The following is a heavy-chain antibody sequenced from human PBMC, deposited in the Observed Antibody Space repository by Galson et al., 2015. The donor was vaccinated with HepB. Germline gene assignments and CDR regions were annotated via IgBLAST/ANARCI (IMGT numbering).Heavy chain of an antibody. CDR2: INAGNGNT. D-gene: IGHD2-21*02. CDR3: ARDLVGWARSHIVVVTAGSAFDI. V-gene: IGHV1-3*01. Sequence: SVKVSCKASGYTFTSYAMHWVRQAPGQRLEWMGWINAGNGNTKYSQKFQGRVTITRDTSASTAYMELSSLRSEDTAVYYCARDLVGWARSHIVVVTAGSAFDIWDQGTMVTVSS. CDR1: GYTFTSYA. J-gene: IGHJ3*02.